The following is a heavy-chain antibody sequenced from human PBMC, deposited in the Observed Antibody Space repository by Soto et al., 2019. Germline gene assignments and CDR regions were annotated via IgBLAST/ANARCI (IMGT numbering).Heavy chain of an antibody. D-gene: IGHD3-10*01. V-gene: IGHV3-23*01. CDR1: GFTFSSYA. CDR2: ISGSGGST. Sequence: EVQLLESGGGLVQPGGSLRLSCAAYGFTFSSYAMSWVRQAPGKGLEWVSAISGSGGSTYYADSVKGRFTISRDNSKNTLYLQMNSLRAEDTAVYYCANYGSGSYDEWAFDIWGQGTMVTVSS. CDR3: ANYGSGSYDEWAFDI. J-gene: IGHJ3*02.